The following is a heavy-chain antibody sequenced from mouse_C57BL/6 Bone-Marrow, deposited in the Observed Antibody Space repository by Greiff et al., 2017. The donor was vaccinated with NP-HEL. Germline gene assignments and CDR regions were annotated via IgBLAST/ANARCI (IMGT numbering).Heavy chain of an antibody. CDR2: ISNGGGST. Sequence: EVKVVESGGGLVQPGGSLKLSCAASGFTFSDYYMYWVRQTPEKRLEWVAYISNGGGSTYYPDTVKGRFTISRDNAKNTLYLQMSRLKSEDTAMYYGARPSNAHSSGYVAYWGQGTLVTVSA. V-gene: IGHV5-12*01. CDR3: ARPSNAHSSGYVAY. D-gene: IGHD3-2*02. J-gene: IGHJ3*01. CDR1: GFTFSDYY.